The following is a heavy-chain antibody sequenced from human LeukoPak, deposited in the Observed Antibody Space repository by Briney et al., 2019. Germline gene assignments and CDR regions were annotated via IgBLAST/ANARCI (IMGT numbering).Heavy chain of an antibody. J-gene: IGHJ4*02. D-gene: IGHD3-10*01. V-gene: IGHV4-34*01. Sequence: SETLSLTCAVYGGSFSGYYWSWIRQPLGKGLEWIGEINHSGSTNYNPSLKSRVTISVDTSKNQFSLKLSSVTAADTAVYYCARPYGSGSYYFDYWGQGTLVTVSS. CDR3: ARPYGSGSYYFDY. CDR1: GGSFSGYY. CDR2: INHSGST.